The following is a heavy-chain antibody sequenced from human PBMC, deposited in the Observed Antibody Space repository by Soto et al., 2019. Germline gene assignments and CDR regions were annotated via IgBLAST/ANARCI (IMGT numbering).Heavy chain of an antibody. D-gene: IGHD3-10*01. CDR1: GGTFSGYA. CDR3: AGSFKYGSGTFDAFDI. J-gene: IGHJ3*02. CDR2: IIPIFGTT. Sequence: SVKVSCKASGGTFSGYAISWVRQAPGQGLEWMGGIIPIFGTTNYAEKFRGRVSITADESTSTAYVELSSLRSEDTAVYYCAGSFKYGSGTFDAFDIWGQGTMVTVSS. V-gene: IGHV1-69*13.